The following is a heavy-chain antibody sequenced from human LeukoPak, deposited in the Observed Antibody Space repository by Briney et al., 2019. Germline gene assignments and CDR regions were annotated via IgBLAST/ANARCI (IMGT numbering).Heavy chain of an antibody. V-gene: IGHV3-53*01. Sequence: GGSLRLSCAASGLSVSSNFISWVRQAPGKGREWVSFIYSGGTTYYADSVKGRFTISRDNSKNTLSLQMNTLRAEDTAVYYCARDGYGNNYMDVWGKGTTVTVSS. CDR1: GLSVSSNF. CDR2: IYSGGTT. J-gene: IGHJ6*03. CDR3: ARDGYGNNYMDV. D-gene: IGHD1/OR15-1a*01.